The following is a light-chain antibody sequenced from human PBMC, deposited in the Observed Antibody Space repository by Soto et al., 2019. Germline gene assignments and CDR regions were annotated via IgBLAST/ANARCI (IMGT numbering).Light chain of an antibody. Sequence: QSVLAQPASVSGSPGQSITISCTGASGYVGTYGLVSWYQQHPGKAPKVVIYEGHKRPSGVPDRFSGSTSVNTASLTISGLQTDDEADYYCSSYTSSTTYVFATVTKLTVL. V-gene: IGLV2-14*02. J-gene: IGLJ1*01. CDR3: SSYTSSTTYV. CDR2: EGH. CDR1: SGYVGTYGL.